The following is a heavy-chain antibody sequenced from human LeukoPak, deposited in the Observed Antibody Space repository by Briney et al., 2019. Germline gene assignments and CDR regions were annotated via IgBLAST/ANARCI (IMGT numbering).Heavy chain of an antibody. Sequence: SVKVSCKASEGTFSSYAISWVHQAPGQGLKWMGGIIPIFGTANYAQKFQGRVTITTDESTSTAYMELSSLRSEDTAVYYCARGGEMATIDFDYWGQGTLVTVSS. CDR1: EGTFSSYA. J-gene: IGHJ4*02. CDR2: IIPIFGTA. V-gene: IGHV1-69*05. D-gene: IGHD5-24*01. CDR3: ARGGEMATIDFDY.